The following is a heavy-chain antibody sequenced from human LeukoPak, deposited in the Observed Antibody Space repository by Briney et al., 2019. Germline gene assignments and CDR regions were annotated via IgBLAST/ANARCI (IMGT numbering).Heavy chain of an antibody. CDR3: AKGSGSSCYSPCDY. D-gene: IGHD2-15*01. CDR1: GLTFRNYA. CDR2: ICANDGNT. Sequence: GGSLRLSCAASGLTFRNYAMSWVRQAPGKGLGWVSVICANDGNTYYADAVKGRFTISRDNSKDTLYLQMDSLRAEDTAVYYCAKGSGSSCYSPCDYWGQGILVTVSS. V-gene: IGHV3-23*01. J-gene: IGHJ4*02.